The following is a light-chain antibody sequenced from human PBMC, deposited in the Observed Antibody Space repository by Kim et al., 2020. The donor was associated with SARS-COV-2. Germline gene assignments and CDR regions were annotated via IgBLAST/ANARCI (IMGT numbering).Light chain of an antibody. CDR3: QQYHNLPYT. CDR2: WSS. CDR1: QSVSNK. V-gene: IGKV4-1*01. Sequence: AVSLGERAIINCKSSQSVSNKLVWYQQNPGQPPKLLIRWSSDRESGVPDRFSGSGSGTDFTLTISSLQAEDVAVYYCQQYHNLPYTFGQGTKLEI. J-gene: IGKJ2*01.